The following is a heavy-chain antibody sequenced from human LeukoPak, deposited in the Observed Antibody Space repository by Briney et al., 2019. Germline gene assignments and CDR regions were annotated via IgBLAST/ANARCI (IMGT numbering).Heavy chain of an antibody. V-gene: IGHV3-23*01. D-gene: IGHD4-17*01. Sequence: GGSLRLSCAASELTSSTSWMSWVRQAPGKGLEWVSAINSAGSTYYGDSVRGRFTISRDNSKNVLYLQMNSLRAEDTALYYCAKDQNTVATAPFDYWGQGTLVTVSS. J-gene: IGHJ4*02. CDR2: INSAGST. CDR3: AKDQNTVATAPFDY. CDR1: ELTSSTSW.